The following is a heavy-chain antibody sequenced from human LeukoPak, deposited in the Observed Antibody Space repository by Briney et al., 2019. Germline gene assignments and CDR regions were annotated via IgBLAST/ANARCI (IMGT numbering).Heavy chain of an antibody. CDR2: IYSGDST. J-gene: IGHJ4*02. CDR1: GFTVSSNY. D-gene: IGHD2-2*01. Sequence: GGSLRLSCAASGFTVSSNYMSWVRQAPGKGLEWVSIIYSGDSTYYADSVKGRFTISRDNSKNTVSLQMNSLRAEDTAVYYCARDGRYCSSTSCYLDYWGQGTLVTVSS. CDR3: ARDGRYCSSTSCYLDY. V-gene: IGHV3-53*01.